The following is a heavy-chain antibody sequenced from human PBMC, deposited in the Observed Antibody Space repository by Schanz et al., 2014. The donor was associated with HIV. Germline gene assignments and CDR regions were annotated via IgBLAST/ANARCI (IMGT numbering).Heavy chain of an antibody. CDR1: GFTFSDYS. Sequence: VQLGQSGGGVVQPGRSLRLSCAASGFTFSDYSMHWVRQAPGKALEWVAVISHDGTNKFYAGSVKDRFTISRDNVKNTLYVQIRSLRNEDTAVYYCVKGERIGYRIEVTGPTFDYWGQGTLVTVSS. D-gene: IGHD3-22*01. J-gene: IGHJ4*02. CDR2: ISHDGTNK. CDR3: VKGERIGYRIEVTGPTFDY. V-gene: IGHV3-30-3*01.